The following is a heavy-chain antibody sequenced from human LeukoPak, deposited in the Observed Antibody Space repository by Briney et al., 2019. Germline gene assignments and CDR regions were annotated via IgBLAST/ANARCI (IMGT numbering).Heavy chain of an antibody. CDR2: ISWNGGSR. CDR3: TKPGRYCGGDCYYDY. Sequence: GGSLRLSCAASGFTFDDYTMHWVRQAPGKGLEWVSFISWNGGSRYYADSVKGRFTISRDNSKNSLFLQMNSLRTEDTALYYCTKPGRYCGGDCYYDYWGQGTLVTVSS. J-gene: IGHJ4*02. CDR1: GFTFDDYT. D-gene: IGHD2-21*02. V-gene: IGHV3-43*01.